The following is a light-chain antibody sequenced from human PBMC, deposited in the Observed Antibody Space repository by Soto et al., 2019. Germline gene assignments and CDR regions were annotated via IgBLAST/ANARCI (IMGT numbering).Light chain of an antibody. CDR3: MQSTQLPPT. CDR2: EVS. Sequence: DVVITHTPLSLSVAPLHPASISSKSCQSLLHITGETFLFWYLQKPGQSPQLLIYEVSTRVSGVPDRFSGSGSGTDFTLEISRVETDDVGIYYCMQSTQLPPTFGQGTRLEIK. CDR1: QSLLHITGETF. J-gene: IGKJ5*01. V-gene: IGKV2D-29*02.